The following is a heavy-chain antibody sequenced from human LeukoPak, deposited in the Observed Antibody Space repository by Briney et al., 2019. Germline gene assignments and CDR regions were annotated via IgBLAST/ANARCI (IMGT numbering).Heavy chain of an antibody. D-gene: IGHD6-13*01. Sequence: GGSLRLSCAASGCTFSSYGMHWVRQAPGKGLEWVAFIRYDGSNKYYADSVKGRFTISRDNSKNTLYLQMNSLRAEDTAVYYCAKDLARAAANFDYWGQGTLVTVSS. J-gene: IGHJ4*02. V-gene: IGHV3-30*02. CDR2: IRYDGSNK. CDR1: GCTFSSYG. CDR3: AKDLARAAANFDY.